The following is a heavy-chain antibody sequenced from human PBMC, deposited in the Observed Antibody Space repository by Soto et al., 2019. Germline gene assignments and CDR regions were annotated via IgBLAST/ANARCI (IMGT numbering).Heavy chain of an antibody. D-gene: IGHD2-8*01. CDR1: GDTISRNSYY. CDR2: MSHRGST. CDR3: ARHEGEYASPSSALDV. V-gene: IGHV4-39*01. J-gene: IGHJ6*02. Sequence: QVQLEESSPRLVKPSETLSLTCTVSGDTISRNSYYWGWIRQSSGKGLEWIGSMSHRGSTHYNPSLNNRVAISVDTSKNHFSLRLTSVTAADTAVYFCARHEGEYASPSSALDVWGQGTTVTVSS.